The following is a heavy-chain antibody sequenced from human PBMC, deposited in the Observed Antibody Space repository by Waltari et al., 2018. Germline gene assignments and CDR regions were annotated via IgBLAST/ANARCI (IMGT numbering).Heavy chain of an antibody. Sequence: QMELQESGPRLVKPSETLSLTCNVSGDSISGSRNYWAWLRQPPGKNLQWIGSIYYSGTTYYNPSLKGRFAISGDTSRNQFSLNVNSVTAADTGIYYCARQLRFVDWIPRYFDSWGRGTLATVSS. J-gene: IGHJ4*02. CDR1: GDSISGSRNY. D-gene: IGHD3-3*01. V-gene: IGHV4-39*01. CDR2: IYYSGTT. CDR3: ARQLRFVDWIPRYFDS.